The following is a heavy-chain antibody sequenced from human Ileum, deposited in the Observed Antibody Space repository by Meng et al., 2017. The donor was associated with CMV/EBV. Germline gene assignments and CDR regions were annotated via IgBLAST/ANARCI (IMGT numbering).Heavy chain of an antibody. J-gene: IGHJ5*02. CDR3: ARERRASLGFDP. Sequence: KASGYTFTGDYMHWVRQAPGQGLEWMGWINPNSGGTNYAQKFQGRVTMTRDTSISTAYMELSRLRSDDTAVYYCARERRASLGFDPWGQGTLVTVSS. V-gene: IGHV1-2*02. CDR1: GYTFTGDY. CDR2: INPNSGGT.